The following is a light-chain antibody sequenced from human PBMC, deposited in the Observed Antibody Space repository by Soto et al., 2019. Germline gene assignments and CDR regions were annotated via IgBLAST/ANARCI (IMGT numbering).Light chain of an antibody. J-gene: IGKJ4*01. Sequence: EIVLTQSPATLSLSPGERATLSCRASQSVSSCLAWYQQKPGQAPRLLIYDASNRATGIPARFSGSGSGTDFTLTISSLEPEDFAVYYCRQRSNWPRALTFGGGTKVEIK. V-gene: IGKV3-11*01. CDR3: RQRSNWPRALT. CDR2: DAS. CDR1: QSVSSC.